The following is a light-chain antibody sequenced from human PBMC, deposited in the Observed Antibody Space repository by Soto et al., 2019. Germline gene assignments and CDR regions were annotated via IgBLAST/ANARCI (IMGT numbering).Light chain of an antibody. CDR3: LQYKKWPLT. J-gene: IGKJ4*01. CDR2: GAS. Sequence: EIVMTQSPATLSVSPGERATLSCWASQSISNNLAWYQQNPGQAPRLLIFGASTRVTGIPARFSGSGSGTDFTLTISSLQSEDFALYYCLQYKKWPLTFGGGTKVEIK. CDR1: QSISNN. V-gene: IGKV3-15*01.